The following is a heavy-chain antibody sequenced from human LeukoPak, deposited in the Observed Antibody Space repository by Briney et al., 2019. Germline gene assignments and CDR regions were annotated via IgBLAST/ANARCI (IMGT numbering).Heavy chain of an antibody. J-gene: IGHJ4*02. D-gene: IGHD4-17*01. CDR3: ARGDYGDYLWYFDY. CDR2: ISSSSSYI. Sequence: GGSLRLSCAASGFTFSSYSMNWVRQAPGKGLEWVSSISSSSSYIYYADSVKGRFTISRDNAKNSLYLQMNSLRAEDTAVYHCARGDYGDYLWYFDYWGQGTLVTVSS. CDR1: GFTFSSYS. V-gene: IGHV3-21*01.